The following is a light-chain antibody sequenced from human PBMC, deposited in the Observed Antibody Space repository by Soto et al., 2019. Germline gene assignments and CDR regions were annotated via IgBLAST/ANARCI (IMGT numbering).Light chain of an antibody. Sequence: IVMTQSPATLSVSPGASATLSCRASQSVNNKIAWYQQRPGQAPRLLVYGASTRATCIPARFSGSGSGTDFTLTIRGLQSEDIAVYYCQQFSDWPPVTVGGGTRLDI. V-gene: IGKV3D-15*01. CDR3: QQFSDWPPVT. CDR1: QSVNNK. CDR2: GAS. J-gene: IGKJ4*01.